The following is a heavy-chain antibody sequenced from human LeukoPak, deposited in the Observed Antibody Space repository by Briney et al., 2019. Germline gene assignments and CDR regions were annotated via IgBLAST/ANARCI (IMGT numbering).Heavy chain of an antibody. V-gene: IGHV1-58*02. CDR2: IVVGSGNT. CDR3: AAVSADYYDSSGYYYNY. CDR1: GFTFTSSA. D-gene: IGHD3-22*01. J-gene: IGHJ4*02. Sequence: SVKVSYKASGFTFTSSAMQWVRQARGQRLEWIAWIVVGSGNTNYAQKFQERVTITRDMSTSTAYMELSSLRSEDTAVYYCAAVSADYYDSSGYYYNYWGQGTLVTVPS.